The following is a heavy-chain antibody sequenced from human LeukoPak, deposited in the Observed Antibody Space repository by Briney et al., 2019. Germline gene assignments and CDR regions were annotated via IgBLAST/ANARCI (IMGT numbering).Heavy chain of an antibody. Sequence: GGSLRLSCAASGFTVSSNYMSWVRQAPGKGLEWVSAISGSGGSTYYADSVKGRFTISRDNSKNTLDLQMNSLRAEDTAVYYCAKEQLWLRYFDYWGQGTLVTASS. CDR1: GFTVSSNY. J-gene: IGHJ4*02. D-gene: IGHD5-18*01. V-gene: IGHV3-23*01. CDR2: ISGSGGST. CDR3: AKEQLWLRYFDY.